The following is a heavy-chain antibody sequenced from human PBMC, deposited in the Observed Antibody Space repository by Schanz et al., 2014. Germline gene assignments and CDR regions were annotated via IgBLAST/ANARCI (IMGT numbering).Heavy chain of an antibody. V-gene: IGHV3-23*04. CDR1: GFTFSTYA. Sequence: EVQLVESGGGFVQPGGSLRLSCAASGFTFSTYAMSWVRQVPEKGLEWVSTIGSAGANTYYADSVKGRFTISRDNSKNTLHLQMNSLRAEDTAIYYCSRGGGMDVWGQGTTVTVSS. CDR2: IGSAGANT. J-gene: IGHJ6*02. D-gene: IGHD3-10*01. CDR3: SRGGGMDV.